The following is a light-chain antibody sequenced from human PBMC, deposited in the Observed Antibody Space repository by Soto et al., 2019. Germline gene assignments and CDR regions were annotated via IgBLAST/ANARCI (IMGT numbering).Light chain of an antibody. CDR2: DVS. V-gene: IGLV2-14*01. Sequence: QSALAQPASVSGSPGQSITISCTGTSSDVGTYNSVSWYQQYPGKAPKLMIHDVSNRPSGVSNRFSGSKSGNTASLTISGLQAEDEAESSCSSYTSRTPHVSRPGTKLTVL. CDR1: SSDVGTYNS. J-gene: IGLJ1*01. CDR3: SSYTSRTPHV.